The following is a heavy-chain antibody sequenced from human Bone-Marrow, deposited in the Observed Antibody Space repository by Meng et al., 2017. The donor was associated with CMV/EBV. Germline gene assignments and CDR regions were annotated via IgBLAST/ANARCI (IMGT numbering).Heavy chain of an antibody. CDR2: INPSGGST. V-gene: IGHV1-46*01. CDR1: GYTFTSYY. CDR3: ARCRQYYYDSSGYPVGAFDI. D-gene: IGHD3-22*01. Sequence: ASVKVSCKESGYTFTSYYMHWVRQAPGQGLEWMGIINPSGGSTSYAQKFQGRVTMTRDTSTSTVYMELSSLRSEDTAVYYCARCRQYYYDSSGYPVGAFDIWGQGTMVTVSS. J-gene: IGHJ3*02.